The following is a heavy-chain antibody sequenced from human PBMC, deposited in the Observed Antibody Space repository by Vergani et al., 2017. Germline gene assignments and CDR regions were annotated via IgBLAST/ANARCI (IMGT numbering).Heavy chain of an antibody. Sequence: QVQLQQWGAGLLKPSETLSLTCAVYGGSFSGYYWSWIRQPPGKGLEWIGEINHSGSTNYNPSLKSRVTISVDTSKNQFSLKLSSVTAADTAVYYCARIRGYCSSTSCYSYGMDVWGQGTTVTVSS. CDR1: GGSFSGYY. CDR3: ARIRGYCSSTSCYSYGMDV. D-gene: IGHD2-2*02. V-gene: IGHV4-34*01. J-gene: IGHJ6*02. CDR2: INHSGST.